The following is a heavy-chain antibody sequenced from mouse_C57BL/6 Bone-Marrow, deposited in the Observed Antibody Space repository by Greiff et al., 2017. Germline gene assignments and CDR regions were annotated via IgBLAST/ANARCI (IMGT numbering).Heavy chain of an antibody. D-gene: IGHD1-1*01. Sequence: EVKLMESGGGLVKPGGSLKLSCAASGFTFSDYGMHWVRQAPEKGLEWVAYISSGSSNIYYADTVKGRFTISRDNANNTLFLQMTSLRSEDTAMYYCARLRSYFDYWGQGTTLTVSS. CDR1: GFTFSDYG. J-gene: IGHJ2*01. V-gene: IGHV5-17*01. CDR3: ARLRSYFDY. CDR2: ISSGSSNI.